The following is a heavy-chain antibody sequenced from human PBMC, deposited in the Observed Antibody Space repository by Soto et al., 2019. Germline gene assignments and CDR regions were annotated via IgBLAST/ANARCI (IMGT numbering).Heavy chain of an antibody. CDR1: AGSITNYY. CDR3: AKWNEMKRSFDD. V-gene: IGHV4-59*01. CDR2: IHHTGNS. Sequence: QVQLQESGPGLVKPSETLSLTCTVSAGSITNYYWNWIRQPPEKGLEWIGFIHHTGNSMSNPSLRSRLIMSVDTTEGQISLNLRAVTAADTVVYYCAKWNEMKRSFDDWGQGILVTVSS. D-gene: IGHD1-1*01. J-gene: IGHJ4*02.